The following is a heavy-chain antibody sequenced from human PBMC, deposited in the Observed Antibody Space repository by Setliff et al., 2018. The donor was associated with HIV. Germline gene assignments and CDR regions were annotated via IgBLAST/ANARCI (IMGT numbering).Heavy chain of an antibody. D-gene: IGHD3-22*01. J-gene: IGHJ3*02. CDR1: GGSISSGSYY. Sequence: SETLSLTCTVSGGSISSGSYYWSWIRQPAGEGLEWIGQIHTTGTTYYNPSLKSRVTISVDTPKNQFSLKLSSVTAADTAVYYCARHSITLVVGVPERDDAFDIWGQGTMVTVSS. CDR3: ARHSITLVVGVPERDDAFDI. V-gene: IGHV4-61*09. CDR2: IHTTGTT.